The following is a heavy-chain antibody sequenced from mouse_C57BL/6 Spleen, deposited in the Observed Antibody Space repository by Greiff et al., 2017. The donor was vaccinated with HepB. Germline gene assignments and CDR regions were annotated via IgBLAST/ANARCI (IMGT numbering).Heavy chain of an antibody. J-gene: IGHJ2*01. CDR2: ISYDGSN. V-gene: IGHV3-6*01. Sequence: EVKLVESGPGLVKPSQSLSLTCSVTGYSITSGYYWNWIRQFPGNKLEWMGYISYDGSNNYNPSLKNRISITRDTSKNQFFLKLNSVTTEDTATYYCATIYYGNFYYWGQGTTLTVSS. CDR3: ATIYYGNFYY. CDR1: GYSITSGYY. D-gene: IGHD2-1*01.